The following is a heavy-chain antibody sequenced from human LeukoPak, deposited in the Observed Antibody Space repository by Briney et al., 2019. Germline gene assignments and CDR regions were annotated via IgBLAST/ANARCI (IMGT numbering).Heavy chain of an antibody. CDR3: ARRLDSIAVAGYQTEAFDI. D-gene: IGHD6-19*01. V-gene: IGHV4-59*08. J-gene: IGHJ3*02. Sequence: PSETLSLTCTVSGGSISSYYWSWIRQPPGKGLEWIGYIYYSGSTNYNPSLKSRVTISVDTSKNQFSLKLSSVTAADTAVYYCARRLDSIAVAGYQTEAFDIWGQGTMVTVSS. CDR2: IYYSGST. CDR1: GGSISSYY.